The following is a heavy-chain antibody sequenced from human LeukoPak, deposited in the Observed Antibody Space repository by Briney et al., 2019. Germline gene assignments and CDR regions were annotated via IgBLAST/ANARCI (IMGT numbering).Heavy chain of an antibody. CDR3: ARAGGGDKQQLVWYFDL. Sequence: SGGSLRLSCAASGFTVSSNYMSWVRRAPGKGLEWVSLIYSGGVTYYADSAKGRFTISRDNSKNTLYLQMNSLRAEDTAVYYCARAGGGDKQQLVWYFDLWGRGTLVTVSS. D-gene: IGHD6-13*01. V-gene: IGHV3-53*01. CDR2: IYSGGVT. J-gene: IGHJ2*01. CDR1: GFTVSSNY.